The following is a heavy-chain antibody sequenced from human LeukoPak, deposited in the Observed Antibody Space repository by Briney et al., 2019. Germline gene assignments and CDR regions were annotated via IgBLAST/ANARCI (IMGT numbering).Heavy chain of an antibody. CDR3: AKDPTMVRGVPDAFDI. CDR2: ISSRGTTI. CDR1: GFIFSDYN. J-gene: IGHJ3*02. D-gene: IGHD3-10*01. Sequence: GGSLRLSCAASGFIFSDYNMIWFRQAPGKGLECISFISSRGTTINYADSVKGRCTISRDNAENSLYLQLNSLRVEDTAVYYCAKDPTMVRGVPDAFDIWGQGTMVTVSS. V-gene: IGHV3-11*01.